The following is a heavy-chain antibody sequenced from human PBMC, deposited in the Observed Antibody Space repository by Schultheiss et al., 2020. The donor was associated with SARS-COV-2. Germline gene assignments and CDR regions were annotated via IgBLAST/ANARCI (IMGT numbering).Heavy chain of an antibody. J-gene: IGHJ6*02. V-gene: IGHV3-53*01. Sequence: GGFLRLSCAASGFTVSSNYMSWVRQAPGKGLEWVSVIYSGGSTYYADSVKGRFTISRDNSKNTLYLQMNSLRAEDTAVYYCARDRYDFWSGYNYYYYGMDVWCQGTTVTVSS. CDR1: GFTVSSNY. D-gene: IGHD3-3*01. CDR2: IYSGGST. CDR3: ARDRYDFWSGYNYYYYGMDV.